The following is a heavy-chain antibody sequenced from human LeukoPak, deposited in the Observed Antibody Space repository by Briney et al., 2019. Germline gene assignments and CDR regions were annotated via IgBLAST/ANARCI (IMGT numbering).Heavy chain of an antibody. CDR2: ISYDGSNK. J-gene: IGHJ3*02. CDR1: GFTFSSYA. V-gene: IGHV3-30*04. CDR3: ARGGLIQRHAFDI. Sequence: HPGGSLRLSCAASGFTFSSYAMHWVRQAPGKGLEWVAVISYDGSNKYYADSVKGRFTISRDNSKNTLYLQMNSLRAEDTAVYYCARGGLIQRHAFDIWGQGTMVTVSS. D-gene: IGHD1-1*01.